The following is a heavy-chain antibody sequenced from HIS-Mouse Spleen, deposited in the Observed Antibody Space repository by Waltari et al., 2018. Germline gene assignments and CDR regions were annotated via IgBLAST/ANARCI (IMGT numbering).Heavy chain of an antibody. CDR2: ISYDGSNK. CDR1: GFTFSSYA. Sequence: LVESGGGVVQPGRSLRLSCAASGFTFSSYAMHWVRQAPGKGLEWVAVISYDGSNKYYADSVKGRFTISRDNSKNTLYLQMNSLRAEDTAVYYCARVHASGSHHGGVDYWGQGTLVTVSS. V-gene: IGHV3-30-3*01. D-gene: IGHD1-26*01. J-gene: IGHJ4*02. CDR3: ARVHASGSHHGGVDY.